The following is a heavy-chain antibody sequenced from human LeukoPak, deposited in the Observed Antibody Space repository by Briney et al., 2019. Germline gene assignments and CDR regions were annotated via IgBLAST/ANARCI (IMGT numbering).Heavy chain of an antibody. CDR2: INSDGSST. D-gene: IGHD3-10*01. J-gene: IGHJ4*02. Sequence: PGGSLRLSCAASGFTFSSYWLHWVRQAPGKGLVWVSHINSDGSSTNYADSVKDRFTMSRDNAKSTLYLQMNSLRAEDTAVYYCARRYYYDSGSFDYLGQGTLVTVSS. V-gene: IGHV3-74*01. CDR1: GFTFSSYW. CDR3: ARRYYYDSGSFDY.